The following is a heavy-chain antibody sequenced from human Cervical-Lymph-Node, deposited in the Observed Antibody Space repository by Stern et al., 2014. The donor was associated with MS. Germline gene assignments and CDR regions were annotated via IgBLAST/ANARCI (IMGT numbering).Heavy chain of an antibody. J-gene: IGHJ3*01. V-gene: IGHV4-34*01. CDR2: INHSGKP. Sequence: QVQLQQWGAGLLRPSETLSLTCAVHGASFTANYWSWIRQTPGKGLEWIGEINHSGKPHHNRSLMIRVTLSVDTSKTQFSLKLNSVTAADTAVYYCARERKVERSARVFVSFDVWGQGTLLTVSS. CDR3: ARERKVERSARVFVSFDV. CDR1: GASFTANY. D-gene: IGHD1-1*01.